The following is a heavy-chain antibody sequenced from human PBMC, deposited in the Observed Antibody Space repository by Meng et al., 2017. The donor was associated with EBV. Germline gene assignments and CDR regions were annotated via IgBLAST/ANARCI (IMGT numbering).Heavy chain of an antibody. D-gene: IGHD6-13*01. V-gene: IGHV2-5*02. Sequence: QHPLKAAVPSLVHPTQPLTLTSTFPGFTLSTSGVGVGWLRQPPGKALEWLALIYWDDDKRYSPSLKSRLTITKDTSKNQVVLTMTNMDPVDTATYYCAHRRDEYSSSWYGWFDPWGQGTLVTVSS. CDR2: IYWDDDK. CDR1: GFTLSTSGVG. J-gene: IGHJ5*02. CDR3: AHRRDEYSSSWYGWFDP.